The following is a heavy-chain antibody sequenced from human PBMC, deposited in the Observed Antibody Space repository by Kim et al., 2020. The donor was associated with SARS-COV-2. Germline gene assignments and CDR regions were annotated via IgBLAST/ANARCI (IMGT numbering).Heavy chain of an antibody. CDR3: AREVHYYDSSGYYPYGMDV. D-gene: IGHD3-22*01. J-gene: IGHJ6*02. Sequence: IRVTISVDTSKNQFSLKLSSVTAADTAVYYCAREVHYYDSSGYYPYGMDVWGQGTTVTVSS. V-gene: IGHV4-59*01.